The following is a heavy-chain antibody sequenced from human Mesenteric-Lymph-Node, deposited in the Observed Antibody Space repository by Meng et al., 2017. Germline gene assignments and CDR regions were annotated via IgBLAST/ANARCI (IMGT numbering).Heavy chain of an antibody. CDR2: IYYSGST. V-gene: IGHV4-59*01. D-gene: IGHD3-10*01. CDR3: ARDGPTHYYGSGSYYGMDV. J-gene: IGHJ6*02. CDR1: GGSISSYY. Sequence: GSLRLSCTVSGGSISSYYWSWIRQPPGKGLEWIGYIYYSGSTNYNPSLKSRVTISVDTSKNQFSLKLSSVTAADTAVYYCARDGPTHYYGSGSYYGMDVWGQGTTVTVSS.